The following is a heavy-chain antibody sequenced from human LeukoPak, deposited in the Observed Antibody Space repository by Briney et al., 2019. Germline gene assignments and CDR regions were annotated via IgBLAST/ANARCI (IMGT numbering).Heavy chain of an antibody. J-gene: IGHJ4*02. V-gene: IGHV4-39*01. Sequence: SETLSLTCTVSGGSISNINYYWGWIRQPPGKGLEWIGSIYHSGSTYYNPSLKSRVTISVDTSNNQLSLKLSSVTAADTAVYYCARLARITIFGVVIFPFDYWGQGTLVTVSS. D-gene: IGHD3-3*01. CDR3: ARLARITIFGVVIFPFDY. CDR1: GGSISNINYY. CDR2: IYHSGST.